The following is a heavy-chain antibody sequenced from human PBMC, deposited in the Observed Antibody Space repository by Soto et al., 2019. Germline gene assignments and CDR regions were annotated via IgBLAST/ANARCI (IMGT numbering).Heavy chain of an antibody. CDR2: IGVNGSDT. D-gene: IGHD3-9*01. CDR3: VKEVGPCCDWSYYFDY. J-gene: IGHJ4*02. Sequence: SCSAAGFTFTGFAIHWVRQAPGKGLEYVSAIGVNGSDTYYADSVRGRFTISRDNSKNTLYLQMSSLRTEDTAVYYCVKEVGPCCDWSYYFDYWGQGTVVTASS. CDR1: GFTFTGFA. V-gene: IGHV3-64D*06.